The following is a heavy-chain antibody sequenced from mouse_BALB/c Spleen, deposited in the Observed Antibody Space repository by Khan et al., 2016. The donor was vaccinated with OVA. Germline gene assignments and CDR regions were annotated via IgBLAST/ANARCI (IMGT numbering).Heavy chain of an antibody. CDR3: ARWFTY. Sequence: EVQLVESGPGLVKPSQSLSLTCTVTGYSITSDYAWNWIRQFPGNKLEWMGYITYSGSTAYNPSLKSRISITRDTSTNPSFLQLNSVTTEDTATYYCARWFTYWGQGTLVTVSA. J-gene: IGHJ3*01. V-gene: IGHV3-2*02. CDR2: ITYSGST. CDR1: GYSITSDYA.